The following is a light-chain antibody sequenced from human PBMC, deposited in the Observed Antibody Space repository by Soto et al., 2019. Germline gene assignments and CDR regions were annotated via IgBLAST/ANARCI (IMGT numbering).Light chain of an antibody. J-gene: IGLJ2*01. Sequence: QAVVTQPPSVSGAPGQRVTISCTGSSSNIGAGYAVHWYQQRPGTAPKLLISDSDNRPSGVPDRFSGSKSGTSASLAITGLQAEDEADYYCQSYDNSHDWDVIFGGGTQLTVL. V-gene: IGLV1-40*01. CDR1: SSNIGAGYA. CDR2: DSD. CDR3: QSYDNSHDWDVI.